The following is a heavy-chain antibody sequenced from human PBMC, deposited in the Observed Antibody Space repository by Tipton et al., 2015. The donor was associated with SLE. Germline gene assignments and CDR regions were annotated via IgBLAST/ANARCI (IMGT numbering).Heavy chain of an antibody. Sequence: GSLRLSCAASGFTFHHYGTHWVRQAPGKGLEWVAFIRYPGTKEYYADSVKGRFTISRDNSKNILYLQMNSLRPEDAAVYYCAKEGPALITMLQGGFDYWGQGTLVTVSS. CDR3: AKEGPALITMLQGGFDY. J-gene: IGHJ4*02. D-gene: IGHD3-10*01. V-gene: IGHV3-30*02. CDR2: IRYPGTKE. CDR1: GFTFHHYG.